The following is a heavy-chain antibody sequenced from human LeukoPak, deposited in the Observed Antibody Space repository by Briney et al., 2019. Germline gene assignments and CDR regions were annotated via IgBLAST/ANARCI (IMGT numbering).Heavy chain of an antibody. V-gene: IGHV3-23*01. CDR2: ISGSGGST. Sequence: PGGSLRLSCAASGFTFSSYAMSWVRQAPGKGLEWVSAISGSGGSTYYADSVKGRFTISRDNSKDTLSLQMNSLRAEDTAVYYCAKDQLAGYYGMDVWGQGTTVTVSS. J-gene: IGHJ6*02. D-gene: IGHD1-1*01. CDR3: AKDQLAGYYGMDV. CDR1: GFTFSSYA.